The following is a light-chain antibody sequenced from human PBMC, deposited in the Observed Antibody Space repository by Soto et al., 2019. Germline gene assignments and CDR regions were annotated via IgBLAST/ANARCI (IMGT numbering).Light chain of an antibody. Sequence: EIVLTQSPATLSLSPGERGTLSCRASQSVSSYLVWYQQKPGQTPRLLMSYATTRATGVPARFSGSGSCTDFTPTISSREPEDAADYHCHQRSTGQYTFGQGTKLEIK. J-gene: IGKJ2*01. CDR1: QSVSSY. CDR2: YAT. V-gene: IGKV3-11*01. CDR3: HQRSTGQYT.